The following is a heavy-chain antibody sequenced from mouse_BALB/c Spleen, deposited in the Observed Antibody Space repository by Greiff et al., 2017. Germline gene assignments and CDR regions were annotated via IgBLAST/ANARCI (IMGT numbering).Heavy chain of an antibody. J-gene: IGHJ3*01. CDR2: ISNGGGST. CDR1: GFTFSSYT. CDR3: ARHGNYGWFAY. V-gene: IGHV5-12-2*01. D-gene: IGHD2-1*01. Sequence: EVQVVESGGGLVQPGGSLKLSCAASGFTFSSYTMSWVRQTPEKRLEWVAYISNGGGSTYYPDTVKGRFTISRDNDKNTLYLQMSSLKSEDTAMYYCARHGNYGWFAYWGQGTLVTVSA.